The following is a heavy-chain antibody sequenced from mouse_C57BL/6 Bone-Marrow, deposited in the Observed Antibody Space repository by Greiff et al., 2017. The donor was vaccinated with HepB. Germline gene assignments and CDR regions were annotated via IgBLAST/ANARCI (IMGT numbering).Heavy chain of an antibody. D-gene: IGHD1-1*01. CDR1: GYTFTDYN. CDR2: INPNNGGT. CDR3: SREGYYYGSLYYFDY. V-gene: IGHV1-22*01. J-gene: IGHJ2*01. Sequence: EVQLQQSGPELVKPGASVKMSCKASGYTFTDYNMHWVKQSHGKSLEWIGYINPNNGGTSYNQKFKGKATLTVNKSSSTAYMELRSLTSEDSAVYYCSREGYYYGSLYYFDYWGQGTTLTVSS.